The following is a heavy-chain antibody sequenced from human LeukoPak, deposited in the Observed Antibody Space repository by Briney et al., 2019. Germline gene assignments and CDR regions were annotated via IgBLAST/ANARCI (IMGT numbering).Heavy chain of an antibody. D-gene: IGHD4-23*01. CDR1: GYTFTGYY. Sequence: GASVKVSCKASGYTFTGYYMHWVRQAPGQGLEWMGWINPNRGGTNYAQKFQGRVTMTRDTSISTAYMELSRLRSDDTAVYYCARESILIGNSFFDYWGQGTLVTVSS. CDR2: INPNRGGT. J-gene: IGHJ4*02. V-gene: IGHV1-2*02. CDR3: ARESILIGNSFFDY.